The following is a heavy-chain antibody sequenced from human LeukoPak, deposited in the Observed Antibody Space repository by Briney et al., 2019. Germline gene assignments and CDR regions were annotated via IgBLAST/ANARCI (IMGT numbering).Heavy chain of an antibody. CDR2: ISGSGGST. CDR3: ANLYYYGMDV. CDR1: GFTFSSYA. V-gene: IGHV3-23*01. Sequence: GGSLRLSCAASGFTFSSYAMSWVRQAPGKGLEWVSAISGSGGSTYYADSVKGRFTISRDNSKNTLYLRMNSLRAEDTAVYYCANLYYYGMDVWGQGTTVTVSS. J-gene: IGHJ6*02.